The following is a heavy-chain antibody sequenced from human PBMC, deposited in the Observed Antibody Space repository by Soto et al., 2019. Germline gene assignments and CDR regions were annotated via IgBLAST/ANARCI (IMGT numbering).Heavy chain of an antibody. CDR3: AREGNYYEF. J-gene: IGHJ4*02. V-gene: IGHV3-21*01. CDR2: ISSSGTYI. Sequence: PGGSLRLSCETSGFPFGIYTMNWVRQAPGKGLEWVSSISSSGTYIDYADSVEGRFAISRDAAKNSVFLEMTSLRVDGTAVYYCAREGNYYEFWGQGTLVTVSS. D-gene: IGHD3-10*01. CDR1: GFPFGIYT.